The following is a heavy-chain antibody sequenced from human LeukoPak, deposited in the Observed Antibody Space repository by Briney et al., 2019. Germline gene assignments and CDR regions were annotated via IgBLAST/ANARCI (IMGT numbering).Heavy chain of an antibody. V-gene: IGHV7-4-1*02. CDR3: ARDYFEAFQLSSGTSVGDY. CDR1: GYTFTSYA. J-gene: IGHJ4*02. CDR2: INTNTGNP. D-gene: IGHD3-22*01. Sequence: ASVKVSCKASGYTFTSYAMNWVRQAPGQGLEWMGWINTNTGNPTYAQGFTGRFVFSLDTSVSTAYLQISSLKAEDTAVYYCARDYFEAFQLSSGTSVGDYWGQGTLVTVSS.